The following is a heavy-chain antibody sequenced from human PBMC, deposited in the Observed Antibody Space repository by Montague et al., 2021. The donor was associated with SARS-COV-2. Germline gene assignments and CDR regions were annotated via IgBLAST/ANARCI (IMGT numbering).Heavy chain of an antibody. J-gene: IGHJ3*02. CDR3: ARWGLNNAFDI. CDR1: GGSISSGGYY. Sequence: TLSLTCTVSGGSISSGGYYWSWIRQHPGKGLEWIGYIYHTGSTHYNPSLKSRVTISKETSKNHFSLNLSSVTAADSAVYYCARWGLNNAFDIWGLGTMITISS. CDR2: IYHTGST. D-gene: IGHD1/OR15-1a*01. V-gene: IGHV4-31*03.